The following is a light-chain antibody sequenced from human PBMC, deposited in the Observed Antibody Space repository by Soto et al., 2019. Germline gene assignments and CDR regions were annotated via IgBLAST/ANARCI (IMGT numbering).Light chain of an antibody. J-gene: IGKJ1*01. V-gene: IGKV3-20*01. Sequence: ILLTQSPGTLSLSPGERATLSCRASQSVSSNYLAWYQQKPGRAPSLLIYGTSNRATGIPDRLSGSGSGADFTLTISRPEPEDFAVYYCLQYHYWWTFGQGTKVDIK. CDR3: LQYHYWWT. CDR1: QSVSSNY. CDR2: GTS.